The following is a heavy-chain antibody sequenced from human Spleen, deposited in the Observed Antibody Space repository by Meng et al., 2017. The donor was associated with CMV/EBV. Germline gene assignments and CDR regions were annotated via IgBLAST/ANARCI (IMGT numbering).Heavy chain of an antibody. D-gene: IGHD2-2*01. CDR2: INHSGST. Sequence: SETMSLTCAVYGGSFSGYYWSWIRQPPGKGLEWIGEINHSGSTNYNPSLKSRVTISVDTSKNQSSLKLSSVTAADTAAYYCARAAVVQYTDGFDPWGQGTLVTVSS. J-gene: IGHJ5*02. CDR1: GGSFSGYY. CDR3: ARAAVVQYTDGFDP. V-gene: IGHV4-34*01.